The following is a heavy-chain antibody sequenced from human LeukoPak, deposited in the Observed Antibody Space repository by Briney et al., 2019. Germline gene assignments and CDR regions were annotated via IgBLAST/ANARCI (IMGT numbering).Heavy chain of an antibody. CDR1: GYTFTGYY. D-gene: IGHD6-13*01. Sequence: ASVKVSCKASGYTFTGYYMHWVRQAPGQRLEWMGRINPNSGGTNYAQKFQGRVTMTRDTSISTAYMELSRLRSDDTAVYYCARDFEAGSSSWYGRRFDPWGQGTLVTVSS. CDR3: ARDFEAGSSSWYGRRFDP. CDR2: INPNSGGT. V-gene: IGHV1-2*06. J-gene: IGHJ5*02.